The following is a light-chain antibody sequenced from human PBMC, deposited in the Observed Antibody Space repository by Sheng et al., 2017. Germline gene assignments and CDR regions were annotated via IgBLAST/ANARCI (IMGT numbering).Light chain of an antibody. J-gene: IGKJ1*01. CDR2: GAS. CDR1: QSVSNT. Sequence: EIVMTQSPATLSVSPGDRATLSCRASQSVSNTLAWYQQKPGQAPRILIYGASTRATGIPARFSGSGSGTEFTLTISSLQSEDFAVYYCHQYNNWPRTFGQGTKVEIK. CDR3: HQYNNWPRT. V-gene: IGKV3-15*01.